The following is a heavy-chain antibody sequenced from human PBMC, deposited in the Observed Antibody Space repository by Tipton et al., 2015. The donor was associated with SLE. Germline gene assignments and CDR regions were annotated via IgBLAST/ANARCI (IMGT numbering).Heavy chain of an antibody. J-gene: IGHJ4*02. CDR1: GFSISSYY. D-gene: IGHD5-24*01. V-gene: IGHV4-38-2*02. Sequence: TLSLTCTVSGFSISSYYWGWIRQPPGKGLEWLGTIYHSGTTYYNPSLKSRLTLSIDTSKNQFSLKLSSVTAADTAVYYCVRLELPATKADYWGPGTPVTVSP. CDR3: VRLELPATKADY. CDR2: IYHSGTT.